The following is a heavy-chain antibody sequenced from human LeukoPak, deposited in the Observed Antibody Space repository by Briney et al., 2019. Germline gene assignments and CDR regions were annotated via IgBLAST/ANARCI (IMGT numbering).Heavy chain of an antibody. CDR1: GFTFSSYA. Sequence: PGGSLRLSCAASGFTFSSYAMHWVRQAPGKGLEWVSVISGSGGSTDYADSVKGRFTVSRDNSKNTLYLQMSSLRAEDTAEYYCARSSSSGWQDFDYWGQGTLVTVSS. J-gene: IGHJ4*02. V-gene: IGHV3-23*01. CDR2: ISGSGGST. D-gene: IGHD6-19*01. CDR3: ARSSSSGWQDFDY.